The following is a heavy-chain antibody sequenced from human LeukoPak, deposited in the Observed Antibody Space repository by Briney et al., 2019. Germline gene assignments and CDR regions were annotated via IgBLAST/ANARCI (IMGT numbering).Heavy chain of an antibody. Sequence: GRSLRLSCAASGFTFDDCAIHWVRQAPGKGLEWVSGISWNSGSIGYADSVKGRFTISRDNAKNSLYLQMNSLRAEDTALYYCAKDRAPRAAAGPENFDYWGQGTLVTVSS. CDR2: ISWNSGSI. CDR3: AKDRAPRAAAGPENFDY. D-gene: IGHD6-13*01. CDR1: GFTFDDCA. V-gene: IGHV3-9*01. J-gene: IGHJ4*02.